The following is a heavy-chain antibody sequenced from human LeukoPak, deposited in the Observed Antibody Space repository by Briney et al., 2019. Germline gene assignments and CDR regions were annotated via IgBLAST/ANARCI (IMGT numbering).Heavy chain of an antibody. CDR2: MNPNSGNT. D-gene: IGHD3-22*01. J-gene: IGHJ4*02. CDR3: AREGYYYDSSRYYYRY. CDR1: GYTSTSYD. Sequence: ASVKVSCKASGYTSTSYDINWVRQATGQGLEWMGWMNPNSGNTGYAQKFQGRVTMTRNTSISTAYMELSSLRSEDTAVYYCAREGYYYDSSRYYYRYWGQGTLVTVSS. V-gene: IGHV1-8*01.